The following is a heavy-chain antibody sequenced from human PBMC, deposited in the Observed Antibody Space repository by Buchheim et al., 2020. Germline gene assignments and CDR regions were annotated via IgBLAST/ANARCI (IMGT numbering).Heavy chain of an antibody. CDR2: ISYDGSNK. Sequence: QVQLVESGGGVVQPGRSLRLSCAASGFTFSSYAMHWVRQAPGKGLEWVAVISYDGSNKYYADSVKGRFTISRDNSKNTLYLQMKSLRAEDTAVYYCARDLTAGDGYNPIDYWGQGTL. V-gene: IGHV3-30-3*01. J-gene: IGHJ4*02. CDR3: ARDLTAGDGYNPIDY. D-gene: IGHD5-24*01. CDR1: GFTFSSYA.